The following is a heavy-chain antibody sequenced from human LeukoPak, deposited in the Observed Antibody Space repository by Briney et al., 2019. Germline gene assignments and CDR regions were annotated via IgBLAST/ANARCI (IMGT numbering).Heavy chain of an antibody. V-gene: IGHV1-2*02. J-gene: IGHJ4*02. CDR1: GYTFTGYY. CDR3: ARATYLWGSSGYYGY. D-gene: IGHD3-22*01. CDR2: INPNSGGT. Sequence: ASVKVSCKASGYTFTGYYMHWVRQAPGQGLEWMGWINPNSGGTNYAQKFQGRVTMTRDTSISTAYMELSRPRSDDTAVYYCARATYLWGSSGYYGYWGQGTLVTVSS.